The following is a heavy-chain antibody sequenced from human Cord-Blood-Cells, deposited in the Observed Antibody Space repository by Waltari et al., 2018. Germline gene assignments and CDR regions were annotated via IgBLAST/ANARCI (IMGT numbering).Heavy chain of an antibody. V-gene: IGHV4-34*01. CDR3: ARGVQLGPMGY. J-gene: IGHJ4*02. D-gene: IGHD7-27*01. Sequence: QVQLQQWGAGLLKPSETLSLTCAVYGGSFSGYYWSWIRQPPGKGLEWIGEINHSGSTNNNPCLKGRVTISVDTAKNQFSLKRSSVTAADTAVYYCARGVQLGPMGYWGQGTLVTVSS. CDR1: GGSFSGYY. CDR2: INHSGST.